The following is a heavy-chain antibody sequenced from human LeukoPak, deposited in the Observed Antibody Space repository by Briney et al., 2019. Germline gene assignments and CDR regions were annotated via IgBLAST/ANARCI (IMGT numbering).Heavy chain of an antibody. V-gene: IGHV4-4*07. D-gene: IGHD4-23*01. Sequence: PSETLSLTCTVSGGSISSYYWSWIRQPAGKGLEWIGRIYTSGSTNYNPSLKSRVTMSVDTSKNQFSLKLSSVTAADTAVYYCARENGWFHGGKPLHYFDYWGQGTLVTVSS. J-gene: IGHJ4*02. CDR1: GGSISSYY. CDR2: IYTSGST. CDR3: ARENGWFHGGKPLHYFDY.